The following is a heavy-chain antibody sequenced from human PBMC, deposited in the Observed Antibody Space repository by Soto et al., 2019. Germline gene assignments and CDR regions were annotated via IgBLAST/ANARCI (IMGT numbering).Heavy chain of an antibody. D-gene: IGHD2-8*01. CDR3: ARANRYCDY. V-gene: IGHV4-59*11. J-gene: IGHJ4*02. CDR1: DGSIYNRY. CDR2: IYYSGTT. Sequence: SVKRSVADGSIYNRYWGWIRQTPGKGLEWIGYIYYSGTTNYNPSLKGRVTISVDTSKNQFSPNLTSLTAADTATYYCARANRYCDYWGQGTLVTVSS.